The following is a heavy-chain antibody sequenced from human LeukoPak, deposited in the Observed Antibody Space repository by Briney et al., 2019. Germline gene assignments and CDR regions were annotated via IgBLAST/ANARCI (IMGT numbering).Heavy chain of an antibody. D-gene: IGHD2/OR15-2a*01. CDR2: IYYSGNT. CDR1: GGSVNSGDSY. V-gene: IGHV4-30-4*01. CDR3: GRDNRRGLPQFDY. Sequence: SETLSLTCTVSGGSVNSGDSYWSWIRQPPGKGLEWIGDIYYSGNTNYNPSLKSRVSISVDTSKNQFSLKLTSVTAADTAVYYCGRDNRRGLPQFDYWGQGTLVTVSS. J-gene: IGHJ4*02.